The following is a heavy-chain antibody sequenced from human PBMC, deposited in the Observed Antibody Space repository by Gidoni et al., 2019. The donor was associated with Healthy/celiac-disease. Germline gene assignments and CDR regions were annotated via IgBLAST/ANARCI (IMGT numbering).Heavy chain of an antibody. V-gene: IGHV4-59*12. J-gene: IGHJ4*02. D-gene: IGHD3-9*01. CDR2: IYYSGST. Sequence: QVQLQESGPGLVKPSETLSLTCPDSGGSISSYYWSWIRQPPGKGLEWIGYIYYSGSTNYNPSLKSRVTISVDTSKNQFSLKLSSVTAADTAVYYCAREVLTGYYDYWGQGTLVTVSS. CDR1: GGSISSYY. CDR3: AREVLTGYYDY.